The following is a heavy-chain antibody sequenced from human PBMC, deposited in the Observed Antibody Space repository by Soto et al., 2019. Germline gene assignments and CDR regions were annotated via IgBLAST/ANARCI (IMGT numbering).Heavy chain of an antibody. CDR1: GFTFSHYA. CDR2: ISYDGSDK. Sequence: GGSLRLSCAASGFTFSHYALHWVRQAPGKGLEWVAVISYDGSDKKYADSVKGRFTISRDNSKNTLYLQMSSLRAEDTSVYYCARVEDGSGWVDYWGQATLVTVSS. J-gene: IGHJ4*02. CDR3: ARVEDGSGWVDY. V-gene: IGHV3-30*04. D-gene: IGHD6-19*01.